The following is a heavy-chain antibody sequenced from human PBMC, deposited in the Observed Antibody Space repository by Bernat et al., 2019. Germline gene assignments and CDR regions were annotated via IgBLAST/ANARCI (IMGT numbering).Heavy chain of an antibody. CDR2: IIPIFGIA. CDR3: ARGNYDFWSGYYTGGY. D-gene: IGHD3-3*01. J-gene: IGHJ4*02. Sequence: QVQLVQSGAEVKQPGSSVKVSCKASGGTFSSYAISWVRQAPGQGLEWMGGIIPIFGIANYAQKFQGKVTITADKSTSTAYMELSSLRSEDTAVYYCARGNYDFWSGYYTGGYWGQGTLVTVSS. V-gene: IGHV1-69*17. CDR1: GGTFSSYA.